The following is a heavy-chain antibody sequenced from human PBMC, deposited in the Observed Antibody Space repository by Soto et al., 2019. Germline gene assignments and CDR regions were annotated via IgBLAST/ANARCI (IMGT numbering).Heavy chain of an antibody. CDR1: GFTFSSYA. CDR3: AKASGGSYYLHLDY. J-gene: IGHJ4*02. Sequence: GSLRLSCAASGFTFSSYAMSWVRRAPGKGLEWVSAISGSGDSTFYADSVKGRFTISRDNSKNTLYLQMNTLRAEDTAVYYCAKASGGSYYLHLDYWGQGTLVTVSS. D-gene: IGHD2-15*01. CDR2: ISGSGDST. V-gene: IGHV3-23*01.